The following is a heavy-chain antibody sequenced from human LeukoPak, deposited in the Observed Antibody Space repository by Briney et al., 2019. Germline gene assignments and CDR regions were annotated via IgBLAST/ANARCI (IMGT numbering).Heavy chain of an antibody. CDR3: AREDDYGDYVEFDY. Sequence: PGGSLRLSCAASGFTFSSYAIHWVRQAPGKGLEWVAVIWYDGSNKYYADSVKGRFTISRDNSKNTLYLQMNSLRAEDTAVYYCAREDDYGDYVEFDYWGQGTLVTVSS. CDR1: GFTFSSYA. V-gene: IGHV3-33*08. CDR2: IWYDGSNK. D-gene: IGHD4-17*01. J-gene: IGHJ4*02.